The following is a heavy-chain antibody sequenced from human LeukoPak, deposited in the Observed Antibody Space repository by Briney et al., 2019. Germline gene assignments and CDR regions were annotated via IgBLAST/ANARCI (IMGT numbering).Heavy chain of an antibody. CDR1: GGSISTYY. Sequence: SETLSLTCTVSGGSISTYYWSWIRQPPGKGLEWIGYIYYSGSTNYNPSLKSRVTISVDTSKNQFSLKLSSVTAADTAVYYCARDAHYDILTGYSDAFDIWGQGTMVTVSS. D-gene: IGHD3-9*01. CDR3: ARDAHYDILTGYSDAFDI. V-gene: IGHV4-59*01. J-gene: IGHJ3*02. CDR2: IYYSGST.